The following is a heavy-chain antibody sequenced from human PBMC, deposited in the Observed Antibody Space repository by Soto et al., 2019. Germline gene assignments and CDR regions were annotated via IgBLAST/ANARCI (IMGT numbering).Heavy chain of an antibody. D-gene: IGHD6-13*01. J-gene: IGHJ4*02. V-gene: IGHV1-18*01. Sequence: ASVKVSCKASGYTFTSYGISWVRQAPGQGLEWMGWISAYNGNTNYAQKLQGRVTMTTDTSTSTAYMELRSLRSDDTAVYYCARDLGGRYSSSWYSDFDYWGQGTLVTVSS. CDR2: ISAYNGNT. CDR3: ARDLGGRYSSSWYSDFDY. CDR1: GYTFTSYG.